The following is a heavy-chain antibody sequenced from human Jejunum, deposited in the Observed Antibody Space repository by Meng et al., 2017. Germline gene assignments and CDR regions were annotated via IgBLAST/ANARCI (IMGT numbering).Heavy chain of an antibody. CDR3: ARGGWDFEY. D-gene: IGHD3-16*01. CDR1: GVSVTSGHYY. V-gene: IGHV4-61*01. CDR2: VFYTGST. J-gene: IGHJ4*02. Sequence: QVQLQESGPGLVRPSETLSLTCTVSGVSVTSGHYYWSWVRQPPGQGLEWIGHVFYTGSTNYSPSFKSRVTISVHTSMNQFSLKLNSVTAADTAVYYCARGGWDFEYWGQGILVTVSS.